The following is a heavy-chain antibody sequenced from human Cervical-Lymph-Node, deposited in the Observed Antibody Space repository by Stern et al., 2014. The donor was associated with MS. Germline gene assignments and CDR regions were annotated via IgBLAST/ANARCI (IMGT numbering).Heavy chain of an antibody. CDR2: IFDSGDT. Sequence: QVQLQESGPGLVKPSETLSLTCTVSGGSISSNTYSWGWIRQPPGRGLDWIGSIFDSGDTYYNPSLRSRVSISVDTSKNQLSLKLTSVTAADTAMYFCARRSCSGNACHMDVWGQGTTVTVSS. V-gene: IGHV4-39*01. CDR3: ARRSCSGNACHMDV. CDR1: GGSISSNTYS. J-gene: IGHJ6*02. D-gene: IGHD2-15*01.